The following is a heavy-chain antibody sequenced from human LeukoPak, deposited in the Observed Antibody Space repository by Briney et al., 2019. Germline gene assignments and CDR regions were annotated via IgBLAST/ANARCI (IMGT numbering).Heavy chain of an antibody. V-gene: IGHV3-21*01. J-gene: IGHJ4*02. CDR2: ITSSGTYI. CDR1: GFTFNNYN. CDR3: AKGLFRQQLVQGYFDY. Sequence: GGSLRLSCAASGFTFNNYNMNWVRQAPGKALEWVSSITSSGTYIFYADSVKGRFTISRDNSKNTLYLYMDSLRAEDTAVYYCAKGLFRQQLVQGYFDYWGQGTLVTVSS. D-gene: IGHD6-13*01.